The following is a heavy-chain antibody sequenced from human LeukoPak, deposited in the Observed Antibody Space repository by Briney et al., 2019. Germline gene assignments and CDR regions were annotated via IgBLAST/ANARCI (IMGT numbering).Heavy chain of an antibody. CDR3: AKGISMITFGGVIVSYAQLDY. CDR2: ISGSGGST. CDR1: GFTFSSYA. Sequence: GGSPRLSCAASGFTFSSYAMSWVRQAPGKGLEWVSAISGSGGSTYYADSVKGRFTIPRDNSKNTLYLQMNSLRAEDTAVYYCAKGISMITFGGVIVSYAQLDYWGQGTLVTVSS. V-gene: IGHV3-23*01. J-gene: IGHJ4*02. D-gene: IGHD3-16*02.